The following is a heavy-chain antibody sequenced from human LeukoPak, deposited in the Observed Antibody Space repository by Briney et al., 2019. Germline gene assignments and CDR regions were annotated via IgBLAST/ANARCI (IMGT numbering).Heavy chain of an antibody. J-gene: IGHJ4*02. D-gene: IGHD3-16*02. Sequence: GGSLRLSSAASGFTFSSYAMHWVRQAPGRRLEWVAVISFDGNQEYYPDSVKGRFTISRDNSKNTLYLQMNGLKTEDTAVYYCAREGSIVARTDYWGQGALVIVSS. CDR1: GFTFSSYA. V-gene: IGHV3-30-3*01. CDR3: AREGSIVARTDY. CDR2: ISFDGNQE.